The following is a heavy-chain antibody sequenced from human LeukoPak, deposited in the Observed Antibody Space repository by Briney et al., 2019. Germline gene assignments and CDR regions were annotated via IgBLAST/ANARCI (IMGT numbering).Heavy chain of an antibody. Sequence: ASVKVSCKASGFTFTAYDIHWVRQAPGQGLEWMGWINPNGGGTNYAQKFQGRVTMTRDTSISTAYMELSRLRSDDTAVYYCARVRIAVAGKYYFDYWGQGTLVTVSS. CDR1: GFTFTAYD. CDR2: INPNGGGT. V-gene: IGHV1-2*02. J-gene: IGHJ4*02. CDR3: ARVRIAVAGKYYFDY. D-gene: IGHD6-19*01.